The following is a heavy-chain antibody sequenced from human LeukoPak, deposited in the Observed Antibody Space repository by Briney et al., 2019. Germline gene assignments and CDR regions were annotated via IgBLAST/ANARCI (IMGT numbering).Heavy chain of an antibody. V-gene: IGHV3-48*04. J-gene: IGHJ3*02. CDR1: GFTFSSYS. Sequence: GGSLRLSCATSGFTFSSYSMNWVRQAPGKGLEWVSYISSSSSTIYYADSVKGRFTISRDNAKNSLYLQMNSLRAEDTAVYYCARAMVDDAFDIWGQGTMVTVSS. CDR2: ISSSSSTI. CDR3: ARAMVDDAFDI. D-gene: IGHD3-10*01.